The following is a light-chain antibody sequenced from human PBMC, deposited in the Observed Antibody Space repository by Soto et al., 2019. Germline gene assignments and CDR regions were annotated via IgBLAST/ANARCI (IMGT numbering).Light chain of an antibody. J-gene: IGLJ2*01. CDR1: GSDVGGYNY. V-gene: IGLV2-14*01. CDR3: SSYTGASTPVV. Sequence: QSALTQPASVSGSPGQSTTISCTGTGSDVGGYNYVSWYQQHPGKAPKVMIHDVSNRPSGVSNRFSGSKSGNTASLTISGLQAEDEADYYCSSYTGASTPVVFGGGTKLAVL. CDR2: DVS.